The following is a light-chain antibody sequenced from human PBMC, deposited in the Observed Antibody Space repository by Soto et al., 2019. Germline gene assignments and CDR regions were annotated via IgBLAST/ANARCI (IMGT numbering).Light chain of an antibody. CDR2: DNN. V-gene: IGLV1-51*01. CDR1: SSNIGNNY. J-gene: IGLJ1*01. CDR3: GTWESSLSGYV. Sequence: QSVLTQPPSVSAVPGQNGRITCSGSSSNIGNNYVSWYQQLPGTAPKLLMYDNNKRPSGIPDRLSGSKSGTSATLGITGLQIVDEDDYYCGTWESSLSGYVFGTGTKVPVL.